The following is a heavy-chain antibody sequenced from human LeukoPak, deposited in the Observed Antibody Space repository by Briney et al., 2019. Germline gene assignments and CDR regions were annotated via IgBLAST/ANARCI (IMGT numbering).Heavy chain of an antibody. CDR3: TTNSGANHKTFDD. CDR2: IKQDGSAN. D-gene: IGHD1-26*01. V-gene: IGHV3-7*01. J-gene: IGHJ4*02. CDR1: GSFISRYL. Sequence: GSLRLSCAASGSFISRYLISWVRQPPGGGVERVANIKQDGSANDYEDSLEGRFTTSSDNAKNSPYLLMSSMRADATALYYCTTNSGANHKTFDDCGQGTLGTVSS.